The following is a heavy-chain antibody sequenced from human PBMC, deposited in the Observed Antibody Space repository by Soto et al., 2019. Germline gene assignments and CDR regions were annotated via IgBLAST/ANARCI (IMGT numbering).Heavy chain of an antibody. J-gene: IGHJ5*02. V-gene: IGHV1-3*01. CDR2: INAGNGNT. Sequence: QVQLVQSGAEVKKPGASVKVSCKASGYTFTSYAKHWVRQAPGQRLEWMGWINAGNGNTKYSQKFQGRVTITRDTSATTAYMELSSLRSEDTAMYYCASGYGGPIGWFDPWGQGTLVTVSS. CDR1: GYTFTSYA. CDR3: ASGYGGPIGWFDP. D-gene: IGHD3-16*01.